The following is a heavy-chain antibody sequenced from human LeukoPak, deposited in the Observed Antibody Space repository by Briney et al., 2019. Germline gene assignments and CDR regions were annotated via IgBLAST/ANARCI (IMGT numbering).Heavy chain of an antibody. Sequence: SETLSLTCSVSDGSMSGSSFFWGFWVWIRQSPGKGLEWIGSIYNSGSTYYNPSLKSRVTISVDTSNNQFSLNLSSVTVADTAVYFCARDVGRGDWNYDSYMDVWGKGTTVTVSS. CDR1: DGSMSGSSFF. D-gene: IGHD2-21*02. V-gene: IGHV4-39*07. CDR3: ARDVGRGDWNYDSYMDV. CDR2: IYNSGST. J-gene: IGHJ6*03.